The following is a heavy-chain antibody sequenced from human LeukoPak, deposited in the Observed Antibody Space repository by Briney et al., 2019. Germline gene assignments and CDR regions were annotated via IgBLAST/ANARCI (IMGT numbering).Heavy chain of an antibody. D-gene: IGHD3-3*01. CDR3: ARPTPIRFLEWAPFDL. CDR1: GGSISSSSYY. Sequence: PSETLSLTCTVSGGSISSSSYYWGWIRQPPGKGLEWIGSIYYSGSTYYNPSLKSRVTISVDTSKNQFSLKLSSVTAADTAVCYCARPTPIRFLEWAPFDLWGRGTLVTVSS. CDR2: IYYSGST. V-gene: IGHV4-39*01. J-gene: IGHJ2*01.